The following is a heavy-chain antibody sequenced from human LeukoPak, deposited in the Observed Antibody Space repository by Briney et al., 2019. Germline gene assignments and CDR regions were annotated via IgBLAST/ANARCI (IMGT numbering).Heavy chain of an antibody. Sequence: GGSLRLSCAASGFTFSSYEMNWVRPAPGKGLEWGSYISSSGSTIYYADSVKGRFTISRDNAKNSLYLQMNSLRAEDTSVYYCARDRFSGSYPLDVWGKGTTVTVSS. CDR2: ISSSGSTI. J-gene: IGHJ6*04. V-gene: IGHV3-48*03. D-gene: IGHD1-26*01. CDR1: GFTFSSYE. CDR3: ARDRFSGSYPLDV.